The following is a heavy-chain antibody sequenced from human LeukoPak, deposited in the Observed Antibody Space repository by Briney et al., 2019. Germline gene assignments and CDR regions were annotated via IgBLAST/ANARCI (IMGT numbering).Heavy chain of an antibody. Sequence: ASVKVSCKACGYTFTGHYMNWVRLAPGQGLEWMGWINPTGGTTYAQKFQDRVTMTRDTSINTAYMELSGLRSDDTAVYYCARDLGWSSSHWGQGTLVTVSS. CDR2: INPTGGT. J-gene: IGHJ4*02. V-gene: IGHV1-2*02. CDR1: GYTFTGHY. D-gene: IGHD6-6*01. CDR3: ARDLGWSSSH.